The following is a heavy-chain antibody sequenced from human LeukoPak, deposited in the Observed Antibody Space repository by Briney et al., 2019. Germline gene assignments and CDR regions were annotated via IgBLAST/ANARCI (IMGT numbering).Heavy chain of an antibody. CDR1: GFTLSSYG. CDR2: IWYDGSNK. D-gene: IGHD6-19*01. J-gene: IGHJ4*02. Sequence: GGSLRLSCAASGFTLSSYGMHWVRQAPGKGLEWVAVIWYDGSNKDYADSVKGRFTISRDNSKNTLYLQMNSLRAEDTAVYYCAREGYSSGWPFDYWGQGTLVTVSS. CDR3: AREGYSSGWPFDY. V-gene: IGHV3-33*01.